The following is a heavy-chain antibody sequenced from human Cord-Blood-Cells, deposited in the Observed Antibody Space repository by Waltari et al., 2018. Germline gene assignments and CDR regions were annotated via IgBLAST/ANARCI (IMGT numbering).Heavy chain of an antibody. CDR2: IYSGGST. D-gene: IGHD6-13*01. Sequence: EVQLVESGGGLIQPGGYLRLSCAASGFTVSSNYMSWVGQAPGKGLEWVSVIYSGGSTYYADSVKVRFTISRDNSKNTLYLQMNSLRAEDTAVYYCASTSWYSSSWSFDYWGQGTLVIVSS. CDR3: ASTSWYSSSWSFDY. CDR1: GFTVSSNY. J-gene: IGHJ4*02. V-gene: IGHV3-53*01.